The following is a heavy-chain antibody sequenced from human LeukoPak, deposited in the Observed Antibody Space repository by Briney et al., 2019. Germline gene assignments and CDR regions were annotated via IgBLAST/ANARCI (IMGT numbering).Heavy chain of an antibody. CDR2: ISYDGSNK. D-gene: IGHD3-22*01. J-gene: IGHJ4*02. CDR3: ARSYDSSGYYSSLDY. V-gene: IGHV3-30*03. CDR1: GFTFSSYG. Sequence: GGSLRLSCAASGFTFSSYGMHWVRQAPGKGLEWVAVISYDGSNKYYADSVKGRFTISRDNSKNTLYLQMNSLRAEDTAVYYCARSYDSSGYYSSLDYWGQGTLVTVSS.